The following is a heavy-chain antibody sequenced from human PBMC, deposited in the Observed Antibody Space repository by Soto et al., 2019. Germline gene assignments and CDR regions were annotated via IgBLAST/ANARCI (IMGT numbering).Heavy chain of an antibody. CDR3: AREFCSGGNCYTYYFDP. J-gene: IGHJ5*02. CDR2: INTDGSNT. Sequence: GGSLRLSCAASGLTFNRYWMHWVRHAPGKGLVWVSHINTDGSNTNYANSVKGRFTISRDNAKSTLFLQMNSLRDEDTAVYYCAREFCSGGNCYTYYFDPWGQGIPVTVSS. CDR1: GLTFNRYW. D-gene: IGHD2-15*01. V-gene: IGHV3-74*01.